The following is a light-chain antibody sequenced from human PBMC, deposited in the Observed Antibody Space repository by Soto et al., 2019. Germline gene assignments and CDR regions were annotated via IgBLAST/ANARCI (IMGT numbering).Light chain of an antibody. CDR3: QQRSNWPHSIT. J-gene: IGKJ5*01. Sequence: EIVLTQSPGTLSLSPGERATLSCRASLSISGYLAWYQQKPGQAPRLLIYDASNRATGIPARFSGSGSETDFTLTISSLEPEDFAVYYCQQRSNWPHSITFGQGTRLEIK. V-gene: IGKV3-11*01. CDR2: DAS. CDR1: LSISGY.